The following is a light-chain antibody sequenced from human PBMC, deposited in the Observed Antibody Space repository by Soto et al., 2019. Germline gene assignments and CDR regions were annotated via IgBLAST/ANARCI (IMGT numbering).Light chain of an antibody. CDR1: QSISTH. CDR3: QQSYTTPQT. V-gene: IGKV1-39*01. J-gene: IGKJ1*01. CDR2: AGS. Sequence: DIQMTQSPSSLSASIGDRVTITCRASQSISTHLNWYQQKPGKAPRVLIYAGSTLPSGVPSRFSASGSGTDFTLAISGLQPADIATYYCQQSYTTPQTIGQGTKVEIK.